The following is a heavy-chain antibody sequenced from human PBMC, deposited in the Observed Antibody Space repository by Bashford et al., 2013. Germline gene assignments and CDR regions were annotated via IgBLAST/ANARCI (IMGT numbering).Heavy chain of an antibody. J-gene: IGHJ4*02. CDR3: ARDRAVAGYRGPLDY. CDR1: GFTLSDYA. CDR2: IYSGGST. Sequence: GSLRLSCEASGFTLSDYAINWVRQAPGKGLEWVSVIYSGGSTYYADSVKGRFTISRDNSKNTLYLQMNSLRAEDTAVYYCARDRAVAGYRGPLDYWGQGTLVTVSS. D-gene: IGHD6-19*01. V-gene: IGHV3-53*05.